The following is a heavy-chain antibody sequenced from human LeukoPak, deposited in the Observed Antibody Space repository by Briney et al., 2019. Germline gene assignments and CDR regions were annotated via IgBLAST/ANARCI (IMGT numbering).Heavy chain of an antibody. CDR1: GFTFSSYS. Sequence: PGGSLRLSCAASGFTFSSYSMNWVRQAPGKGLEWVSSISSSSSYIYYADSVKGRFTISRDNAKNSLYLQMNSRRAEDTAVYYCATYYYDSSGYPFDYWGQGTLVTVSS. CDR3: ATYYYDSSGYPFDY. D-gene: IGHD3-22*01. V-gene: IGHV3-21*01. J-gene: IGHJ4*02. CDR2: ISSSSSYI.